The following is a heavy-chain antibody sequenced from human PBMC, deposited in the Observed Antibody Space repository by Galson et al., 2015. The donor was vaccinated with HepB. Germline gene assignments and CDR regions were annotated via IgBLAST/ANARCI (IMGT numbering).Heavy chain of an antibody. Sequence: SLRLSCAASGFSVSSHSMNWVRQAPGKGLEWVASLSTSSDYIYHADSVKGRLTISRDNAKNSLYLQMNSLRAEDTAVYYCVRNSFLGGDYSVDYWGQGILVTVSS. D-gene: IGHD4-17*01. J-gene: IGHJ4*02. CDR3: VRNSFLGGDYSVDY. V-gene: IGHV3-21*01. CDR1: GFSVSSHS. CDR2: LSTSSDYI.